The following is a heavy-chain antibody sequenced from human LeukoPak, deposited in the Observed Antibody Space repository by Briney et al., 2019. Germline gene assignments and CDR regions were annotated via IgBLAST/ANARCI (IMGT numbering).Heavy chain of an antibody. CDR1: GFSFSAYF. J-gene: IGHJ4*02. Sequence: GSLRLSSVASGFSFSAYFMLWFRQGPAEGPVCVSRISNDGTNTWYAAAVRGRFTVSRDNAKNSLYLQMNSLRAEDTAVYYCARDVRRAGGIAAAGTLYYFDYWGQGTLVTVSS. V-gene: IGHV3-74*01. CDR3: ARDVRRAGGIAAAGTLYYFDY. D-gene: IGHD6-13*01. CDR2: ISNDGTNT.